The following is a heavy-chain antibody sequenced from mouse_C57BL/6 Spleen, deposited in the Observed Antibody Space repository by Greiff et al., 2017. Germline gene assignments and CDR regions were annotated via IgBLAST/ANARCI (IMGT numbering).Heavy chain of an antibody. V-gene: IGHV14-2*01. CDR2: IDPEDGET. D-gene: IGHD2-13*01. CDR1: GFNIKDYY. Sequence: VQLQQSGAELVKPGASVKLSCTASGFNIKDYYMHWVKQRTEQGLEWIGRIDPEDGETNYAPKSKETETITEQTPANTAYLQLSSLTSEDTAVYYCASRGYGERGYFDVWGTGTTVTVSS. J-gene: IGHJ1*03. CDR3: ASRGYGERGYFDV.